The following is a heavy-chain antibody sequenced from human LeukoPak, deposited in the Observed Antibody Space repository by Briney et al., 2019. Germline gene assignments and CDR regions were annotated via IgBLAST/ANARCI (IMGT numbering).Heavy chain of an antibody. D-gene: IGHD6-19*01. J-gene: IGHJ4*02. CDR3: TKKIRAGVEVADTLSPWDC. V-gene: IGHV3-23*01. Sequence: PGGSLRLSCAASGFTFSSYAMSWVRQAPGKGLEWVSAISGSGGSTYYADSVKGRLTISRDNSKNTLYLQLNRLRAEDTAVYYCTKKIRAGVEVADTLSPWDCWGQGTLVTVSS. CDR1: GFTFSSYA. CDR2: ISGSGGST.